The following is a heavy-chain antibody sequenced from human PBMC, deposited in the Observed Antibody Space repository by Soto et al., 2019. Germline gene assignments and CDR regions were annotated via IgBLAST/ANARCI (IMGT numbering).Heavy chain of an antibody. J-gene: IGHJ6*02. CDR1: GGSISSYY. CDR2: IYYSGST. V-gene: IGHV4-59*01. CDR3: ARYSQRDYDFWSGYQYYYYYGMDV. D-gene: IGHD3-3*01. Sequence: SETLSLTCTVSGGSISSYYWSRIRQPPGKGLEWIGYIYYSGSTNYNPSLKSRVTISVDTSKNQFSLKLSSVTAADTAVYYCARYSQRDYDFWSGYQYYYYYGMDVWGQGXTVTVYS.